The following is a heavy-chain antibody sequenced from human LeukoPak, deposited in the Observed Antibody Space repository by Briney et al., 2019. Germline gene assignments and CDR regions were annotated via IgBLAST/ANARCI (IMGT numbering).Heavy chain of an antibody. CDR2: VYTSGST. V-gene: IGHV4-4*07. CDR3: ARDSRGSGSYYSDFDY. CDR1: GGSISSYH. D-gene: IGHD3-10*01. Sequence: SETLSLTCTVSGGSISSYHWSWIRQSAGKGLEWIGRVYTSGSTNYNASLQSRVTMSVDTSKNQFSLKLSSVTAADTAVYYCARDSRGSGSYYSDFDYWGQGTLVTVSS. J-gene: IGHJ4*02.